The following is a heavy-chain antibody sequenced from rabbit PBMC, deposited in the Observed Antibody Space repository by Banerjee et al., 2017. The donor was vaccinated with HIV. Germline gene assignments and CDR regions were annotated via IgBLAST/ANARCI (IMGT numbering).Heavy chain of an antibody. V-gene: IGHV1S43*01. CDR3: VREVAAKFNL. CDR1: GFSFSSSYY. J-gene: IGHJ4*01. CDR2: IYIDGGST. D-gene: IGHD4-1*01. Sequence: QEQLEESGGDLVKPEGSLTLTCTASGFSFSSSYYMCWVRQAPGKGLDLTACIYIDGGSTWYASWVNVRFTISRSTRLNTVTLQMTSLTAADTATYFCVREVAAKFNLWGPGTLVTVS.